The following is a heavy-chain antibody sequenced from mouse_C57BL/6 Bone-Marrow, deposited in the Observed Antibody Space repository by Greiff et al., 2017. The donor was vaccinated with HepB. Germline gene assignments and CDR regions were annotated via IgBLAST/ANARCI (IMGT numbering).Heavy chain of an antibody. CDR2: IDPSDSYT. CDR3: ARYLYDSFAY. CDR1: GYTFTSYW. Sequence: VQLQQPGAELVMPGASVKLSCKASGYTFTSYWMHWVKQRPGQGLEWIGEIDPSDSYTNYNQKFKGKSTLTVDKSSSTAYMQLSSLTSEDSAVYYCARYLYDSFAYWGQGTLVTVSA. J-gene: IGHJ3*01. V-gene: IGHV1-69*01. D-gene: IGHD2-3*01.